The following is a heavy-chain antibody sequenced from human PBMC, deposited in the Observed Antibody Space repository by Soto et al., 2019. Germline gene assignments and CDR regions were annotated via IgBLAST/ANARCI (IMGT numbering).Heavy chain of an antibody. CDR3: ARHTALEIPPMMCMDV. Sequence: PSETLSLTCTVSGGSISSSSYYWGWIRQPPGKGLEWIGSIYYSGSTNYNPSLKSRVTISVDTSKNQFSLKLSSVTAADTAVYYCARHTALEIPPMMCMDVWGKGTTVTVSS. V-gene: IGHV4-39*01. J-gene: IGHJ6*03. D-gene: IGHD2-2*01. CDR1: GGSISSSSYY. CDR2: IYYSGST.